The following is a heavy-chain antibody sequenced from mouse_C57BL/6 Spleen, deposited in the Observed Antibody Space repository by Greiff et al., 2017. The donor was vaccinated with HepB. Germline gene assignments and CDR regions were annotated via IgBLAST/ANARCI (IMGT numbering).Heavy chain of an antibody. CDR2: IYPGSGST. CDR3: ARGYYDSPDY. D-gene: IGHD2-4*01. CDR1: GYTFTSYW. V-gene: IGHV1-55*01. J-gene: IGHJ2*01. Sequence: QVQLQQPGAELVKPGASVKMSCKASGYTFTSYWITWVKQRPGQGLEWIGDIYPGSGSTNYNEKFKSKATLTGDTSSSTAYMQLSSLTSEDSAVYYCARGYYDSPDYWGQGTTLTVSS.